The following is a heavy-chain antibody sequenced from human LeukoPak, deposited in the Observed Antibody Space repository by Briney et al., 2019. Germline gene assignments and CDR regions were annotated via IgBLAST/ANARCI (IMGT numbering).Heavy chain of an antibody. CDR2: ISAYNGNT. D-gene: IGHD4-17*01. V-gene: IGHV1-18*04. Sequence: ASVKVSCKASGYTFTSYYMHWVRQAPGQGLEWMGWISAYNGNTNYAQKLQGRVTMTTDTSTSTAYMELRSLRSDDTAVYYCARVDYGDDYYYYYMDVWGKGTTVTISS. CDR3: ARVDYGDDYYYYYMDV. J-gene: IGHJ6*03. CDR1: GYTFTSYY.